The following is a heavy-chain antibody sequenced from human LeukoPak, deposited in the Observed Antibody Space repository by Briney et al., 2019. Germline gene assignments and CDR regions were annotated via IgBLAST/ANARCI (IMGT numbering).Heavy chain of an antibody. CDR2: IYDSGST. J-gene: IGHJ5*01. D-gene: IGHD3-3*01. CDR1: GGSISSYY. Sequence: PSETLSLTCTVSGGSISSYYWNWIRQPPGKGLEWIGYIYDSGSTTYNPSLKSRVTISVDTSKNQFSLELTSVTAADTAVYYCARIVLRFLELDSWGQGTLVTVSS. CDR3: ARIVLRFLELDS. V-gene: IGHV4-59*01.